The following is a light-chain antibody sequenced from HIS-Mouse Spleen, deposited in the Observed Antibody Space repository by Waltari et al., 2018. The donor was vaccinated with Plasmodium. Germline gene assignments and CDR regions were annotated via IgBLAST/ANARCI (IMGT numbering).Light chain of an antibody. Sequence: EIVLTQSPATLSLSPGERPTLPCMASQSVSSYLAWYQQKPGQAPRLLIYDASNRATGIPARFSGSGSGTDFTRTISSLEPEDFAVYYCQQRSNWPRVLTFGGGTKVEIK. CDR2: DAS. CDR3: QQRSNWPRVLT. V-gene: IGKV3-11*01. CDR1: QSVSSY. J-gene: IGKJ4*01.